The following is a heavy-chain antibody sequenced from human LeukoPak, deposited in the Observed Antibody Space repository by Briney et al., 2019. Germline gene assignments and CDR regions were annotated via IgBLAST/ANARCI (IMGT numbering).Heavy chain of an antibody. V-gene: IGHV4-39*01. D-gene: IGHD3-10*01. CDR3: ARQTGSGLFSLP. J-gene: IGHJ4*02. Sequence: SETLSLTCTVSGDSISSSNCYWGWIRQPPGKGLEWIGSVYFSGGTYYNASLKSRVTISVDTSKNQFSLKLSSVTAADTAVYYCARQTGSGLFSLPGGQGTLVTVSS. CDR2: VYFSGGT. CDR1: GDSISSSNCY.